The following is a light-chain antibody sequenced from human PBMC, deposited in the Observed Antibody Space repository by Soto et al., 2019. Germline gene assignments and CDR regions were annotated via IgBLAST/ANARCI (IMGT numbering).Light chain of an antibody. J-gene: IGKJ5*01. Sequence: DIVMTQSPLSLPVTPGEAASISCRSSQSLLHSNGNNNLDWYLQKPGQSPQLLIYLGSNRASGGRDXXSGSGSGTDFTLKISRVEAEDVGVYYCMQGQQIPITFGQGTRLEIK. V-gene: IGKV2-28*01. CDR3: MQGQQIPIT. CDR1: QSLLHSNGNNN. CDR2: LGS.